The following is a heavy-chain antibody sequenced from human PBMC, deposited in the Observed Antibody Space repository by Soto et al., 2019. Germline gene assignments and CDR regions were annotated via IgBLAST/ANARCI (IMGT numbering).Heavy chain of an antibody. CDR2: INPSGGSA. V-gene: IGHV1-46*01. J-gene: IGHJ4*02. Sequence: QVQLVQSGAEVTRPGASVKVSCKASGSSFISHYIHWVRQAPGQGLEWMGVINPSGGSATLAQKVQGRVTMTRDTSTTTVYMELSSLRSEDAAVYYCARDYLSSKLTLSYLDFLGQGTLVTVSS. CDR1: GSSFISHY. CDR3: ARDYLSSKLTLSYLDF. D-gene: IGHD2-2*01.